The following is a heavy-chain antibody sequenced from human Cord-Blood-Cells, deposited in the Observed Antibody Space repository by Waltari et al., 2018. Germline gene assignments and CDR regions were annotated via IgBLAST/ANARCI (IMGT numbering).Heavy chain of an antibody. V-gene: IGHV3-15*01. J-gene: IGHJ4*02. CDR1: GFPFSNAW. CDR3: TTPPSWGWGY. CDR2: IKSKTDGGTT. Sequence: EVQLVESGGGLVKPGGSLRLSCAASGFPFSNAWMSWFRQPPGKGLEWVGRIKSKTDGGTTDYAAPVKGRFTISRDDSKNTLYLQMNSLKTEDTAVYYCTTPPSWGWGYWGQGTLVTVSS. D-gene: IGHD2-2*01.